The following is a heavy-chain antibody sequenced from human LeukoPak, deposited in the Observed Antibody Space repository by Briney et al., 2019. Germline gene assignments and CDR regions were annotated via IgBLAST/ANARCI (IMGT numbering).Heavy chain of an antibody. CDR1: GFSFSNVW. V-gene: IGHV3-30-3*01. D-gene: IGHD6-13*01. J-gene: IGHJ4*02. Sequence: GGSLRLSCAASGFSFSNVWMSWVRQAPGKGLEWVALISYDGSNTYYADSVKGRFTISRDNSKNTLYLQMNSLRAEDTAMYYCARGEWGYSSNWYFDYWGQGTLVTVSS. CDR3: ARGEWGYSSNWYFDY. CDR2: ISYDGSNT.